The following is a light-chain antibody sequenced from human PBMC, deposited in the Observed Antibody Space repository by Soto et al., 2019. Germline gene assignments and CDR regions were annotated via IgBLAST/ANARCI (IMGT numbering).Light chain of an antibody. CDR3: QKYHSAPFT. Sequence: DIQMTQSPSSLSASVGDRVTITCRASQAISNYLAWYQQRPGEAPKLLIYSASTLQSGVPSRFSGSASGTDFTLTISSLQPEDVATYYCQKYHSAPFTFGPGTKWIS. CDR2: SAS. J-gene: IGKJ3*01. CDR1: QAISNY. V-gene: IGKV1-27*01.